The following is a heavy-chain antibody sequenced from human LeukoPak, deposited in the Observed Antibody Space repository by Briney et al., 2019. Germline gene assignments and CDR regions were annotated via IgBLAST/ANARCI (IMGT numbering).Heavy chain of an antibody. V-gene: IGHV3-23*01. CDR1: GFTFSSYA. D-gene: IGHD2-21*02. Sequence: TGGSLRLSCAASGFTFSSYAMSWVRQAPGKGLEWVSAISGSGGSTYYADSVKGRFTISRDNSKNTLYLQMNSLRAEDTAVYYCAKGHCGGDCYPTDAFDIWGQGTMVTASS. CDR2: ISGSGGST. CDR3: AKGHCGGDCYPTDAFDI. J-gene: IGHJ3*02.